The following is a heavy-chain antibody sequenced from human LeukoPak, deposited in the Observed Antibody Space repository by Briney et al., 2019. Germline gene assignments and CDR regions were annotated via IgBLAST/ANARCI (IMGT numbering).Heavy chain of an antibody. D-gene: IGHD2-2*02. V-gene: IGHV1-2*02. CDR2: INPNSGGT. CDR1: AYTFTVYY. CDR3: ARSCSSTSCYTLAWNFDI. Sequence: ASVKVSCKASAYTFTVYYMHWVRQAPGPGLEWMGWINPNSGGTNYAQKFQGRVTMTRDTSISTAYMELSRLRSDDTAVYYCARSCSSTSCYTLAWNFDIWGQGTMVTVSS. J-gene: IGHJ3*02.